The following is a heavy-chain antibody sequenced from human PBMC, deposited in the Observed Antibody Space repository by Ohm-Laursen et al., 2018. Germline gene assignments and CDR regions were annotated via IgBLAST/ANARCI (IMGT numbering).Heavy chain of an antibody. Sequence: SLRLSCAASGFTFRNYAMTWVRQAPGKGLEWVSSVSGSGDTTYYADSVRGRFTISRDNAKDSLFLQMNSLRAEDTAVYYCARDSSGSGGDSDYWGQGTLVTVSS. V-gene: IGHV3-11*01. CDR3: ARDSSGSGGDSDY. CDR2: VSGSGDTT. CDR1: GFTFRNYA. D-gene: IGHD3-10*01. J-gene: IGHJ4*02.